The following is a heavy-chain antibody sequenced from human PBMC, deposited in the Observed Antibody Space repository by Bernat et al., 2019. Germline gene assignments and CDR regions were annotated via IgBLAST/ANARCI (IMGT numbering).Heavy chain of an antibody. Sequence: EVQLLESGGGLVRPGGSLRLSCAASGFTFTSYPMSWVRQAPGKGLEWVSAISGSGDSTYYAHSVKGRFTISRDNSKNTLYLQMNSLRAEDTAVYFCAKDRELVDHWGQGTLVTVSS. D-gene: IGHD1-26*01. V-gene: IGHV3-23*01. CDR2: ISGSGDST. CDR3: AKDRELVDH. J-gene: IGHJ4*02. CDR1: GFTFTSYP.